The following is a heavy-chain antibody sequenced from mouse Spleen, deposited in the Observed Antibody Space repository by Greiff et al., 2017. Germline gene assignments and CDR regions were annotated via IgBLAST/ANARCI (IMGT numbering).Heavy chain of an antibody. J-gene: IGHJ3*01. D-gene: IGHD2-4*01. Sequence: DVMLVESGGGLVKLGGSLKLSCAASGFTFSSYAMSWVRQTPEKRLEWVATISSGGGNTYYPDSVKGRFTISRDNAKNTLYLQMSSLKSEDTAMYYCARPYDYDSAWFAYWGQGTLVTVSA. V-gene: IGHV5-9*01. CDR2: ISSGGGNT. CDR3: ARPYDYDSAWFAY. CDR1: GFTFSSYA.